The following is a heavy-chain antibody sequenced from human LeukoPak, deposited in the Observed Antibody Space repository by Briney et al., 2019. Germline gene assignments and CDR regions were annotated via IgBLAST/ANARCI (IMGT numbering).Heavy chain of an antibody. V-gene: IGHV3-64*01. D-gene: IGHD1-26*01. Sequence: GGSLRLSCAASGFTFSSYAMHWVRQAPGKGLEYVSAISSNGGSTYYANSVKGRFTISRDNSKNTLYLQMGSLRAEYMAVYYCAREHSGGAFDIWGQGTMVTVSS. J-gene: IGHJ3*02. CDR3: AREHSGGAFDI. CDR2: ISSNGGST. CDR1: GFTFSSYA.